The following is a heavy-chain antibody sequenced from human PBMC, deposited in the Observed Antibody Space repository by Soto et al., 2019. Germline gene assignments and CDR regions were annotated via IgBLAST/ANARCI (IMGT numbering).Heavy chain of an antibody. CDR3: ARDLWGYCGTDCYPLDV. Sequence: QVQLQESGPGLVKPSETLSLTCTVSGGTISRYYWSWIRQPPGKGLEWIGYMYNTGSTVYNPSFRSRVTTSVDTTKTQFSLKLNSVTAADTAVYYCARDLWGYCGTDCYPLDVWGQGTTVTVSS. V-gene: IGHV4-59*01. J-gene: IGHJ6*02. CDR1: GGTISRYY. D-gene: IGHD2-21*02. CDR2: MYNTGST.